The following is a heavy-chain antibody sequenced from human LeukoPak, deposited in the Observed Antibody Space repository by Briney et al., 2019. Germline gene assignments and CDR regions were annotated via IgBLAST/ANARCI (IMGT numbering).Heavy chain of an antibody. CDR1: GGSISSYY. J-gene: IGHJ4*02. D-gene: IGHD6-13*01. CDR2: IYYSGST. Sequence: SETLSLTCTVSGGSISSYYWSWIRQPPGKGLEWIGYIYYSGSTNYNPSLKSRVTISVDTSKNQFSLKMSSVTAADTAVYYCARRVVDSSSWYEGVYFDCWGQGTLVTVTS. CDR3: ARRVVDSSSWYEGVYFDC. V-gene: IGHV4-59*08.